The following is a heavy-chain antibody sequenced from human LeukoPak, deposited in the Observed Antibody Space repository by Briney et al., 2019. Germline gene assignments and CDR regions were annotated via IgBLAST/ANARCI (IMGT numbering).Heavy chain of an antibody. D-gene: IGHD1-14*01. Sequence: GASVKVSCKASGGTFSSYAISWVRQAPGQGLEWMGRIIPILGIANYAQKFQGRVTITADTSTDTAYMELSSLRSEDTAVYYCATDGELEPPAWGQGTLVTVSS. V-gene: IGHV1-69*04. J-gene: IGHJ5*02. CDR3: ATDGELEPPA. CDR1: GGTFSSYA. CDR2: IIPILGIA.